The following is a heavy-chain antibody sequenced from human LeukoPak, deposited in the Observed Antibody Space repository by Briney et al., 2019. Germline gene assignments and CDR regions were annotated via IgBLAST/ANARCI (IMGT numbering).Heavy chain of an antibody. CDR1: GGSISSYY. V-gene: IGHV4-4*07. J-gene: IGHJ5*02. CDR3: ARLRFLEWHGNNWFDP. Sequence: PSETLSLTCTVSGGSISSYYWSWIRQPAGKGLEWIGRIYTSGSTNYNPSLKSRVTMSVDTSKNQFSLKLSSVTAADTAVYYCARLRFLEWHGNNWFDPWGRGTLVTVSS. D-gene: IGHD3-3*01. CDR2: IYTSGST.